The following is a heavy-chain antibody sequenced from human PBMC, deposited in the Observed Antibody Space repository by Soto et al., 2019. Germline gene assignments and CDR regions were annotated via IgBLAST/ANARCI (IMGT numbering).Heavy chain of an antibody. J-gene: IGHJ6*03. CDR1: GFTFSSYA. CDR2: ISGSGGST. V-gene: IGHV3-23*01. CDR3: AKAHCSGGSCYYYYYYMDV. Sequence: GGSLRLSCAASGFTFSSYAMSWVRQAPGKGLEWVSAISGSGGSTYYADYVKGRFTISRDNSKNTLYLQMNSLRAEDTAVYYCAKAHCSGGSCYYYYYYMDVWGKGTTVTVSS. D-gene: IGHD2-15*01.